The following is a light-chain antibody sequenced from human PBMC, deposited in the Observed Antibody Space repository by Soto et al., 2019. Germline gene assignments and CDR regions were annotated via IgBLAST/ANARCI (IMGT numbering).Light chain of an antibody. CDR1: NTDVGSYNL. CDR2: EVN. Sequence: QSVLTQPASVSGSPGQSITISCTGTNTDVGSYNLVSWYLQHPGKAPKPIIYEVNKRPSGVSNRFSGSKSGNTASLTISGLQAEYEADYYCCSYAGCSTLRGFGTGTKLTVL. J-gene: IGLJ1*01. V-gene: IGLV2-23*02. CDR3: CSYAGCSTLRG.